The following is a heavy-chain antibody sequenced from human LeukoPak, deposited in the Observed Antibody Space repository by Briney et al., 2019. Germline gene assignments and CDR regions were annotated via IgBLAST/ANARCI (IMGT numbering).Heavy chain of an antibody. D-gene: IGHD3-22*01. J-gene: IGHJ4*02. CDR2: IYTSGST. CDR1: GGSISSYY. Sequence: PSETLPLTCTVSGGSISSYYWSWIRQPAGKGLEWIGRIYTSGSTNYNPSLKSRVTMSVDTSKNQFSLKLSSVTAADTAVYYCASGYYDSSGYFVDYWGQGTLVTVSS. V-gene: IGHV4-4*07. CDR3: ASGYYDSSGYFVDY.